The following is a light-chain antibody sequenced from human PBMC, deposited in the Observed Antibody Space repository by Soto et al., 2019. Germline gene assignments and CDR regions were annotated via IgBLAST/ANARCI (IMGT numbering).Light chain of an antibody. Sequence: EIVLTQSPATLSLCPGERATLSCMASQSIGTDLAWYQQKPGQAPRLLIYDASNRATGIPARFSGSGSVTNFTLTISRLEPEDFAVYYCQQFGISPWTFGQGTKVDIK. CDR2: DAS. CDR1: QSIGTD. V-gene: IGKV3-11*01. J-gene: IGKJ1*01. CDR3: QQFGISPWT.